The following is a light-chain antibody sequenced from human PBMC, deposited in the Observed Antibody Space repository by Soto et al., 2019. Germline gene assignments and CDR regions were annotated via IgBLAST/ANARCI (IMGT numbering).Light chain of an antibody. CDR3: SSYAGSNNYVV. J-gene: IGLJ2*01. V-gene: IGLV2-8*01. CDR1: SSDVGGYNY. Sequence: QSALTQPPSASGSPGQSVTISCTGTSSDVGGYNYVSWYQQHPGKAPKLIIYEVSKRPSGVPDRFAGSKPGNTASLTVSGLQAEDEADYYCSSYAGSNNYVVFGGGTKLTVL. CDR2: EVS.